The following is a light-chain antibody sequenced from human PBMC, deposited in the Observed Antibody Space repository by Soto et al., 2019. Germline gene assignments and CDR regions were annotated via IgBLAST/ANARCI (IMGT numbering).Light chain of an antibody. J-gene: IGKJ1*01. Sequence: QSAGTVSFYKGERATLFCRASQRVSSGYVAWYQQKPGQATRLLIYGASSRATGIPDRFRASASGTDFTLTISRLEPEDFAVHFCHPYGGSPPIPFGQ. V-gene: IGKV3-20*01. CDR3: HPYGGSPPIP. CDR2: GAS. CDR1: QRVSSGY.